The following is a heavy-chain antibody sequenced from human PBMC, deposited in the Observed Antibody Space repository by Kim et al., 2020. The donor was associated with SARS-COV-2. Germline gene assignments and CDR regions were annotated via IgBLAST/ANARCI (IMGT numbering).Heavy chain of an antibody. D-gene: IGHD2-2*01. Sequence: GGSLRLSCAASGFTFRSYAMNWVRQAPGKGLEWVSAFSGGGDSTYYADFVRGRFTISRDNSKNTLYLQMTSLRAEDTAIYYCAKSGCIGTSCEIDYWGQGTVVTVSS. J-gene: IGHJ4*02. CDR3: AKSGCIGTSCEIDY. CDR1: GFTFRSYA. CDR2: FSGGGDST. V-gene: IGHV3-23*01.